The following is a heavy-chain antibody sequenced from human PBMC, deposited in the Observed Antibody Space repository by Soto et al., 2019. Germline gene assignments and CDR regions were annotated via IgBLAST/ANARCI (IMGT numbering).Heavy chain of an antibody. CDR1: GFTFSSYG. CDR3: AKDPLSSSSFYYYYYMDV. Sequence: GGSLRLSCAASGFTFSSYGMHWVRQAPGKGLEWVAVISYDGSNKYYADSVKGRFTISRDNSKNTLYLQMNSLRAEDTAVYYCAKDPLSSSSFYYYYYMDVWGKGTTVTVSS. CDR2: ISYDGSNK. D-gene: IGHD6-6*01. J-gene: IGHJ6*03. V-gene: IGHV3-30*18.